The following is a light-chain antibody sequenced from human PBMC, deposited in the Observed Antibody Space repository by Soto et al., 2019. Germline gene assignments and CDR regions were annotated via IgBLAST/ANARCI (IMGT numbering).Light chain of an antibody. CDR3: QHHDTLVMT. CDR1: QDIHIS. CDR2: DAS. J-gene: IGKJ4*01. Sequence: DIQMTQSPSSLSASVGDRVTITCQASQDIHISLNWYQQRPGKAPKLLIYDASNLETGVPSRFSGSGSGTDFTFTISSLQPGDVATYFCQHHDTLVMTCGGGTKVEIK. V-gene: IGKV1-33*01.